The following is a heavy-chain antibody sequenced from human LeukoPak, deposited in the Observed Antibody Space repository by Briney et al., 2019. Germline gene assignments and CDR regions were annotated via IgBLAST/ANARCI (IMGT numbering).Heavy chain of an antibody. D-gene: IGHD6-13*01. CDR3: ARRRSGSSSWYGYFDY. CDR2: IYYSGST. Sequence: SETLSLTCTVSGGSIGSSSYYWGWIRQPPGKGLEWIGSIYYSGSTYYNPSLKSRVTISVDTSKNQFSLKLSSVTAADTAVYYCARRRSGSSSWYGYFDYWGQGTLVTVSS. J-gene: IGHJ4*02. V-gene: IGHV4-39*01. CDR1: GGSIGSSSYY.